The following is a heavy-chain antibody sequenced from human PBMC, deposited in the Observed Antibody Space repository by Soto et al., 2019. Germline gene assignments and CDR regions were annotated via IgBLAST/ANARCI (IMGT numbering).Heavy chain of an antibody. CDR3: AKDRGGSGWRFDY. Sequence: PGGSLRLSCAASGFTFGNYAMSWVRQAPGKGLEWVSAITASGGSTYYADSVKGRLTISRDNSKNTLYLQMNSLRAEDTAVYYCAKDRGGSGWRFDYWGQGTLVTVSS. J-gene: IGHJ4*02. V-gene: IGHV3-23*01. D-gene: IGHD6-19*01. CDR1: GFTFGNYA. CDR2: ITASGGST.